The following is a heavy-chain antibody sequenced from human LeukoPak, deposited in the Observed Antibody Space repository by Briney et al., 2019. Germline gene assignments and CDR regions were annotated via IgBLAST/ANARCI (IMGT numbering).Heavy chain of an antibody. Sequence: GGSLRLSCAASGFTFSSYAMSWVRQAPGKGLEWVSAISGSGGSTYYADSVKGRFTISRDNSKNTLYLQMNSLRAEDTAVYYCAKSGRPNGGISYFDYWGQGTLVTVSS. CDR2: ISGSGGST. V-gene: IGHV3-23*01. CDR3: AKSGRPNGGISYFDY. CDR1: GFTFSSYA. J-gene: IGHJ4*02. D-gene: IGHD3-16*01.